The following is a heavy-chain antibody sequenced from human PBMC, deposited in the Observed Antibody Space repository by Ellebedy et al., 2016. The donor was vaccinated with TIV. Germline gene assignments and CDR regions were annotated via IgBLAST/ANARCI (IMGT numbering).Heavy chain of an antibody. CDR2: IYQDGSDQ. D-gene: IGHD4-17*01. Sequence: GESLKISCAASGFSFRSYWMSWVRQAPGKGLEWVANIYQDGSDQYYADSVKGRFTISRDNAKNSMFLQMNSLRAEDTGMYYCARRGSYGDYSVQVNSWFDLWGQGTLVTVS. V-gene: IGHV3-7*01. J-gene: IGHJ5*02. CDR1: GFSFRSYW. CDR3: ARRGSYGDYSVQVNSWFDL.